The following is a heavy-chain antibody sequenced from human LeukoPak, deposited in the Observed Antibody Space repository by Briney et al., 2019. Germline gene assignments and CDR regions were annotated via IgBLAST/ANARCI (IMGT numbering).Heavy chain of an antibody. J-gene: IGHJ4*02. Sequence: GGSLRLSCAASGFTFSSYGMHWVRQAPGKGLEWVAVISYDGSDKYYADSVKGRFTISRDNSKNTLHLQMISLRAEDTAVYYCARLGLGIDYWGQGTLVTVSS. V-gene: IGHV3-30*03. CDR1: GFTFSSYG. D-gene: IGHD7-27*01. CDR2: ISYDGSDK. CDR3: ARLGLGIDY.